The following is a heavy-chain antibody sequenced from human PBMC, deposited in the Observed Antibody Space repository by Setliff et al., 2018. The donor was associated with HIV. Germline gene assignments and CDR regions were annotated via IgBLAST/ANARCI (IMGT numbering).Heavy chain of an antibody. V-gene: IGHV1-18*01. CDR1: GYTFTSYG. Sequence: GASVKVSCKASGYTFTSYGISWVRQAPGQGLEWMGWISAYNGNTNYAQKLQGRVTMTTDTSTSTAYMELRSLRSDDTAVYYCARAGHRPRNYYYYYIDVWGKGTTVTAP. CDR2: ISAYNGNT. CDR3: ARAGHRPRNYYYYYIDV. J-gene: IGHJ6*03.